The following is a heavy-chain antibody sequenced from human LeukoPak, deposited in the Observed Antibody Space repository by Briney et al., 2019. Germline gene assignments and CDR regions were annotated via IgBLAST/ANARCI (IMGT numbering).Heavy chain of an antibody. Sequence: SETLSLTCTVSGGSLSISSHYWGWIRQPPGMGLEWLGSILHSGTTFYNPSLQSRVTISVDTSKNQFSLRLSSVTAADTAVYFCVRPQYGAMTVVDWGQGILVTVSS. CDR2: ILHSGTT. CDR1: GGSLSISSHY. J-gene: IGHJ4*02. D-gene: IGHD3-22*01. V-gene: IGHV4-39*01. CDR3: VRPQYGAMTVVD.